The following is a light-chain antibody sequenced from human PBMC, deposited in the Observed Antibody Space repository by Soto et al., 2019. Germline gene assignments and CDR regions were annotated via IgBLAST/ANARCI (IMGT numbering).Light chain of an antibody. V-gene: IGKV2-28*01. Sequence: DIVMTQSPLSLPVTPGEPASISCRSSQSLLHSDGYNYLDWYLQKPGQSPRLLIYLTSKRASGVPDRFSGSGSGTEFILKISRVEAEDVGVYYCMQGLQTLPTFGPGTKVHIK. CDR1: QSLLHSDGYNY. J-gene: IGKJ3*01. CDR3: MQGLQTLPT. CDR2: LTS.